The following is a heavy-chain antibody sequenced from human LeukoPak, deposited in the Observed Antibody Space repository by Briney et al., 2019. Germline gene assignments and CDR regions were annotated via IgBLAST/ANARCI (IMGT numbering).Heavy chain of an antibody. CDR1: GGSISSSNW. V-gene: IGHV4-4*02. CDR2: IYHSGST. D-gene: IGHD3-22*01. Sequence: SETLSLTCAVSGGSISSSNWWSWVRQPPGKGLEWIGEIYHSGSTNYNPSLKSRVTISVDKSKNQFSLKLNSVTAADTAVYYCAKSNGYGLIDIWGQGTMVTVSS. CDR3: AKSNGYGLIDI. J-gene: IGHJ3*02.